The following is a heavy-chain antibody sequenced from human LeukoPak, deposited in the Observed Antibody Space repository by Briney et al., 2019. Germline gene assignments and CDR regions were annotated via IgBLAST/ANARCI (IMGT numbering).Heavy chain of an antibody. CDR2: MNPNSGNT. CDR3: ARGRSGTASVLLWFGRNTYYFDY. J-gene: IGHJ4*02. D-gene: IGHD3-10*01. V-gene: IGHV1-8*01. CDR1: GYTFTSYD. Sequence: ASVKVSCKASGYTFTSYDIIWVRQATGQGLEWMGWMNPNSGNTGYAQKFQGRVTMTRNTSISTAYMELSSLRSEDTAVYYCARGRSGTASVLLWFGRNTYYFDYWGQGTLVTVSS.